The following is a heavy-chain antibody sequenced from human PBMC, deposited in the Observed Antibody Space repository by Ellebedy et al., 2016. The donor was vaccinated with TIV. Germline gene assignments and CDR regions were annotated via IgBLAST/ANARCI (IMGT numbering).Heavy chain of an antibody. D-gene: IGHD6-19*01. V-gene: IGHV3-30-3*01. Sequence: PGGSLRLSCAASGFTFNSYAMHWVRQAPGKGLEWVAVISYDGSSKYYADSVKGRFTISRDNSMTTLYLEMNSLREEDTAVYYCARDLDKSSGWYGGAAYWGQGTLVTVSS. CDR2: ISYDGSSK. J-gene: IGHJ4*02. CDR3: ARDLDKSSGWYGGAAY. CDR1: GFTFNSYA.